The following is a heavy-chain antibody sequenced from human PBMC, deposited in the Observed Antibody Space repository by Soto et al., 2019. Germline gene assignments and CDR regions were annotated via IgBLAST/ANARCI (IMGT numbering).Heavy chain of an antibody. CDR3: AKVVVGAPRHPDFDS. CDR2: VYHSGTT. D-gene: IGHD2-15*01. Sequence: SETLSLTCTVSGGSINNGDYFWGWIRQPPGKGLKWIGSVYHSGTTNYNPPLKSRVTISVDTSKNQFSLNLRSVTAADTAVYYCAKVVVGAPRHPDFDSWGQGTLVTVSS. V-gene: IGHV4-39*01. J-gene: IGHJ4*02. CDR1: GGSINNGDYF.